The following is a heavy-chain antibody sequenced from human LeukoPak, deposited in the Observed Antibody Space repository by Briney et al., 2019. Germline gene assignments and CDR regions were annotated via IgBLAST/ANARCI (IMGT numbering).Heavy chain of an antibody. CDR2: IFYSGST. CDR3: ARDASYYYGSGSYSDY. J-gene: IGHJ4*02. D-gene: IGHD3-10*01. V-gene: IGHV4-39*07. CDR1: GDSITTTNYY. Sequence: SETLSLTCTVSGDSITTTNYYWGWIRQPPGKGLEWIGNIFYSGSTYYSPSLKSRVTISVDTSKNQFSLKLSSVTAADTAVYYCARDASYYYGSGSYSDYWGQGTLVTVSS.